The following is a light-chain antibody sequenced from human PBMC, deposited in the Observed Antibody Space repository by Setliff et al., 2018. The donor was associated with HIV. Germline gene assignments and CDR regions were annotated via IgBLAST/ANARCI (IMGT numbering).Light chain of an antibody. J-gene: IGLJ3*02. V-gene: IGLV2-14*01. CDR1: RSDLGDYNS. Sequence: QSVLAQPASVSGSPGQSITISCTGTRSDLGDYNSVSWYQQHTDKAPKLMIYEVSNRPSGVSNRFSGSKSGDTASLTISGLQAEDEADYYCFSYTTALGWVFGGGTK. CDR2: EVS. CDR3: FSYTTALGWV.